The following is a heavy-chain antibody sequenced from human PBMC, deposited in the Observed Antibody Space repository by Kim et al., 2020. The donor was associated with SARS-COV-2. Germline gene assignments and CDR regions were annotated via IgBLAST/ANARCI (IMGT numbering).Heavy chain of an antibody. V-gene: IGHV4-59*08. J-gene: IGHJ3*02. CDR1: GGSISSYY. CDR3: ARTNYDSSGYYYRDGAFDI. D-gene: IGHD3-22*01. CDR2: IYYSGST. Sequence: SETLSLTCTVSGGSISSYYWSWIRQPPGKGLEWIGYIYYSGSTNYNPSLKSRVTISVDTSKNQFSLKLSSVTAADTAVYYCARTNYDSSGYYYRDGAFDIWGQGTMVTVSS.